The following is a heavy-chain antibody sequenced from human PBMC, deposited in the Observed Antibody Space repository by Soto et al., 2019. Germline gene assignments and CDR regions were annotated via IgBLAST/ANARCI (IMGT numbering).Heavy chain of an antibody. D-gene: IGHD3-22*01. V-gene: IGHV4-31*03. J-gene: IGHJ6*02. CDR2: IYYSGST. CDR3: ARDPVGYDSSGYFYYGMDV. CDR1: GGSISSGGYY. Sequence: SETLSLTCTVSGGSISSGGYYWSWIRQHPGKGPEWIGYIYYSGSTYYNPSLKSRVTISVDTSKNQFSLKLSSVTAADTAVYYCARDPVGYDSSGYFYYGMDVWGQGTTVTVSS.